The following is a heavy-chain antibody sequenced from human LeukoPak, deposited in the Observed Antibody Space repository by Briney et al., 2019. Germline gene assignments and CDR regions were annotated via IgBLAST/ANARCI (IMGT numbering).Heavy chain of an antibody. CDR2: TSSSSSYI. CDR1: GFTFCSYS. CDR3: ASMGIVVVPAAMGNGVDY. V-gene: IGHV3-21*01. D-gene: IGHD2-2*03. J-gene: IGHJ4*02. Sequence: GGSLRLSCAASGFTFCSYSMNWVRQAPGKGLEWVSSTSSSSSYIYYADSVKGRFTISRDNAKNSLYLQMNSLRAEDTAVHYCASMGIVVVPAAMGNGVDYWGQGTLVTVSS.